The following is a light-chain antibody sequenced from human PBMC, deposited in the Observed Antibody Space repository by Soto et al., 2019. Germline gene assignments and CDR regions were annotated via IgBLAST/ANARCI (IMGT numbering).Light chain of an antibody. Sequence: EIVLTQSPGTLSLSPGKRATLSCRARQSVSSNYLAWYQQKPGQAPRLLIYGASSRATGIPDRFSGSGSGTDFTLTISRLEPEDFAVYYCQQYGSSPTFGQGTRLEIK. V-gene: IGKV3-20*01. CDR3: QQYGSSPT. CDR2: GAS. J-gene: IGKJ5*01. CDR1: QSVSSNY.